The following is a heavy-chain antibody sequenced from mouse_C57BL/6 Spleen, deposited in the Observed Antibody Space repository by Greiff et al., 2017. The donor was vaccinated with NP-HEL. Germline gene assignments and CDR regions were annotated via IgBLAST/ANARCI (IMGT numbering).Heavy chain of an antibody. Sequence: VQLQQPGAELVKPGASVKLSCKASGYTFTSYWMHWVKQRPGRGPEWIGRIDPNSGGTKYNEKFKSKATLTVDKPSSTAYMQLSSLTSEDSAVYYCARDGSNWDSRFAYWGQGTLVTVSA. V-gene: IGHV1-72*01. J-gene: IGHJ3*01. CDR3: ARDGSNWDSRFAY. D-gene: IGHD4-1*01. CDR1: GYTFTSYW. CDR2: IDPNSGGT.